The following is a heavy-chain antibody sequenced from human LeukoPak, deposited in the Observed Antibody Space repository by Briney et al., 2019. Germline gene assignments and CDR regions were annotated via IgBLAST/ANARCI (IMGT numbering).Heavy chain of an antibody. V-gene: IGHV4-39*01. J-gene: IGHJ4*02. CDR1: GDSISSRSYY. D-gene: IGHD6-13*01. CDR3: ARLSYSSSWSTFDY. Sequence: SETLSLTCTVSGDSISSRSYYWGWIRQAPGKGLEWIGRIYYSGSTYHNPSLKSRVTISVDTSKNQFSLKLSSVTAADTAVYYCARLSYSSSWSTFDYWGQGTLVTVSS. CDR2: IYYSGST.